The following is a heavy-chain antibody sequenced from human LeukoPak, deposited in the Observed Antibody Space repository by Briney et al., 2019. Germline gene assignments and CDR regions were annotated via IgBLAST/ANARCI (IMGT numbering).Heavy chain of an antibody. D-gene: IGHD3-10*01. Sequence: PSETLSLTCTVSGGSISSYFWSWIRQPPGKGLEWIGYIYYSGSTNYNPSLKSRVTISVDTSKNQFSLKLSSVTAADTAVYYCARGSVVRGGLDYWGKGTLVTVSS. J-gene: IGHJ4*02. V-gene: IGHV4-59*01. CDR2: IYYSGST. CDR3: ARGSVVRGGLDY. CDR1: GGSISSYF.